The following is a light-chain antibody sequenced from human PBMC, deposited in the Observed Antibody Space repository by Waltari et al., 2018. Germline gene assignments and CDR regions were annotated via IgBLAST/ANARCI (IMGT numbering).Light chain of an antibody. J-gene: IGKJ1*01. CDR2: AAS. Sequence: DIQMTQPPSSLSASVGDRGTVSCRASQSVRHFFSWHQQTSGKAPTLLTYAASTLHRRVPPRFSGSGSATDFTLTIAGLQPEDFATYYCQQTYTTPCTFGQGTPVEI. V-gene: IGKV1-39*01. CDR1: QSVRHF. CDR3: QQTYTTPCT.